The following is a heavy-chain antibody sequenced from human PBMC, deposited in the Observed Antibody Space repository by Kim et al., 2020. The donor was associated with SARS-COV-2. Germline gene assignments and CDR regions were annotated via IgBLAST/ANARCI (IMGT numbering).Heavy chain of an antibody. Sequence: GGSLRLSCTASGFSFSSYAMTWLRQAPGKGLEWVSAISGDGHYIYHADSVKGRFTTSRDNSKNTVYLQMTSLTPDDTAIYYCAKNLKTGTAAYEYWGQGNLVTVSS. CDR2: ISGDGHYI. V-gene: IGHV3-23*01. D-gene: IGHD3-10*01. J-gene: IGHJ4*02. CDR1: GFSFSSYA. CDR3: AKNLKTGTAAYEY.